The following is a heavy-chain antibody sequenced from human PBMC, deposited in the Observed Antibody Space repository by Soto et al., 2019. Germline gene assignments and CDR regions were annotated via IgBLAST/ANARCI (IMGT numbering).Heavy chain of an antibody. CDR1: GGSFTSNNW. CDR3: ASRDPGTSVDY. Sequence: SETLSRTCAVSGGSFTSNNWWTWVRQPPGQGLEWIGEIYRTGSTNYNPSLKSRVTISLDKSENQFSLKVTSLTAADTAVYYCASRDPGTSVDYWGQGTLVTSPQ. CDR2: IYRTGST. V-gene: IGHV4-4*02. J-gene: IGHJ4*02. D-gene: IGHD1-7*01.